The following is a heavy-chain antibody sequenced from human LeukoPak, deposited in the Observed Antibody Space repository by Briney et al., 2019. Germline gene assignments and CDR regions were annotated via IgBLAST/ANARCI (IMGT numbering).Heavy chain of an antibody. CDR3: ARRFYYDSSGYYPGDYYGMDV. V-gene: IGHV4-39*01. D-gene: IGHD3-22*01. Sequence: SETLSLTCTVSGGSISSSSYYWGWIRQPPGKGLEWIGSIYYSGSTYYNPSLKSRVTISVDTSKNQFSLKLSSVTAADTAVYYCARRFYYDSSGYYPGDYYGMDVRGQGTTVTVSS. CDR1: GGSISSSSYY. CDR2: IYYSGST. J-gene: IGHJ6*02.